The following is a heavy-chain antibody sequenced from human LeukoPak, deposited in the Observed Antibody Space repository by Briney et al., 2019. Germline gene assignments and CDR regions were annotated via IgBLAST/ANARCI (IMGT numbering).Heavy chain of an antibody. V-gene: IGHV3-30*04. CDR3: ARAQWLEDSDY. J-gene: IGHJ4*02. CDR2: ISYDGSNK. Sequence: GGSLRLSCAASGFTFSSYAMHWVRQAPGKGLEWVAVISYDGSNKYYADSVKGRFTISRDNSKNSLYLQMNSLRAEDTAVYYCARAQWLEDSDYWGQGTLVTVSS. CDR1: GFTFSSYA. D-gene: IGHD6-19*01.